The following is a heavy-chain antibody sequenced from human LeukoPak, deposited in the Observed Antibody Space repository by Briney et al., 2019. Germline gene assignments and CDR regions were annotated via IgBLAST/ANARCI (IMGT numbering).Heavy chain of an antibody. V-gene: IGHV1-18*01. CDR1: GYTFTSYG. CDR3: ARSAIVVVPAAIHYGMDV. CDR2: TSTYNGNT. D-gene: IGHD2-2*01. Sequence: ASVKVSCKASGYTFTSYGISWVRQAPGQGLEWMGWTSTYNGNTNYAQKLQGRVTMTTDTSTSTVYMELRSLRSDDTAVYYCARSAIVVVPAAIHYGMDVWGQGTTVTVSS. J-gene: IGHJ6*02.